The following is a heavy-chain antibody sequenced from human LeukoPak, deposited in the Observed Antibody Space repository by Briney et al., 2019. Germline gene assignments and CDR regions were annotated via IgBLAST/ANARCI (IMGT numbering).Heavy chain of an antibody. CDR3: ARRSTYCSSTSCYYWFDP. Sequence: SETLSLTCTVSGGSISSGGYYWSWLRQHPGKGLEWIGYIYYSGSTYYNPSLKSRVTISVDTSKNQFSLKLSSVTAADTAVYYCARRSTYCSSTSCYYWFDPWGQGTLVTVSS. J-gene: IGHJ5*02. V-gene: IGHV4-31*03. CDR2: IYYSGST. CDR1: GGSISSGGYY. D-gene: IGHD2-2*01.